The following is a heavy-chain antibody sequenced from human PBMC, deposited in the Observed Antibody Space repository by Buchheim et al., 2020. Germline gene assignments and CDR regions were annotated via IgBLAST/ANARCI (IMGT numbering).Heavy chain of an antibody. CDR2: INSDGSST. D-gene: IGHD6-19*01. CDR1: GFTFSDYY. J-gene: IGHJ6*02. Sequence: VQLVESGGGLVKPGGSLRLSCAASGFTFSDYYMSWIRQAPGKGLEWVSRINSDGSSTTYADSVMGRFTVSRDNAKNTLYLQMNSLRAEDTAMYYCARDKGSSGHYGMDVWGQGTT. CDR3: ARDKGSSGHYGMDV. V-gene: IGHV3-74*01.